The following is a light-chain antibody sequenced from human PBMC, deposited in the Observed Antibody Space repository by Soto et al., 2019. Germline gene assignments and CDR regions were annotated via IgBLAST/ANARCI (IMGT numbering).Light chain of an antibody. CDR1: QRVSSSN. CDR2: GAT. V-gene: IGKV3-20*01. Sequence: EIELTQSPGTLSLSPGERATLSCSASQRVSSSNLAWYQQKPGLAPSLLIYGATRRATGIPDRFSGSGSGTDFTLTISRLEPEDFAVYYCQQFGNSLPWTFGQGTKVDI. J-gene: IGKJ1*01. CDR3: QQFGNSLPWT.